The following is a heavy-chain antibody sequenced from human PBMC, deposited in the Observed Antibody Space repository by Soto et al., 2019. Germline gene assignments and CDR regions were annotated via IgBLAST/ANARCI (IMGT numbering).Heavy chain of an antibody. CDR2: IYYSGST. CDR3: ARHLSLHPRSDSYSSGWYLHTYYFDY. CDR1: GGSISSSSYY. Sequence: SETLSLTCTVSGGSISSSSYYWGWIRQPPGKGLEWIGSIYYSGSTYYNPSLKSRVTISVDTSKNQFSLKLSSVTAADTAVYYCARHLSLHPRSDSYSSGWYLHTYYFDYWGQGTLVTVSS. V-gene: IGHV4-39*01. J-gene: IGHJ4*02. D-gene: IGHD6-19*01.